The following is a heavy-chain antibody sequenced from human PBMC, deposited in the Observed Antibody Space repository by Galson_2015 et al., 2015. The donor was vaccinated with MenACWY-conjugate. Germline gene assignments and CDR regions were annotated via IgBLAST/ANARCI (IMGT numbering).Heavy chain of an antibody. CDR3: AREAPRSDT. V-gene: IGHV6-1*01. CDR2: TYCRSKCYS. D-gene: IGHD4-17*01. J-gene: IGHJ5*02. Sequence: CAISGDSVSSNSAAWNWIRQSPSRGLEWLGRTYCRSKCYSDYAVSVKGRITISPDTSKNQFSLQLNSVTPEATAVYYCAREAPRSDTWGQGTLVTVSS. CDR1: GDSVSSNSAA.